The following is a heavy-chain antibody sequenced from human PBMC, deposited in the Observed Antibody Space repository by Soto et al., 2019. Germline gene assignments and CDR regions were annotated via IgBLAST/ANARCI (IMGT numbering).Heavy chain of an antibody. Sequence: ASVKDSCKTSGYTFTEFDINWVRQAPGQGLEWMGWMNTNTGNTGYAQKFQGRVTMTRDTSISTAYMELRRLRSEDTAVYYCARVVRFFGGHAGYWGQGTLVTVSS. CDR1: GYTFTEFD. V-gene: IGHV1-8*01. CDR3: ARVVRFFGGHAGY. D-gene: IGHD3-3*01. CDR2: MNTNTGNT. J-gene: IGHJ4*02.